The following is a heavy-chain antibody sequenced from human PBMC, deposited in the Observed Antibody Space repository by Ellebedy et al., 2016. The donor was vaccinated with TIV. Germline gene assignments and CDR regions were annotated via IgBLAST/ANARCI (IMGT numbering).Heavy chain of an antibody. CDR2: INPSGGDT. Sequence: ASVKVSCEASGYTFTSYFMYWVRQAPGQGLEWMGIINPSGGDTNYAQRFQGRVTMTRDTSTSTVYMELSSLRSEDTAVYYCARGDKYYYESSGYYYTYWGQGTLVAVSS. D-gene: IGHD3-22*01. CDR3: ARGDKYYYESSGYYYTY. V-gene: IGHV1-46*01. CDR1: GYTFTSYF. J-gene: IGHJ4*02.